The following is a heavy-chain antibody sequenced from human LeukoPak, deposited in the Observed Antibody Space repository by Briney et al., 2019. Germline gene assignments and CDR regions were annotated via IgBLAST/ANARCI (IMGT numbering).Heavy chain of an antibody. J-gene: IGHJ4*02. CDR2: IYTSGST. V-gene: IGHV4-61*02. Sequence: SETLSLTCTVSGGSISSGSYYWSWIRQPAGKGLEWIGRIYTSGSTNYNPSLKSRVTISVDTSKNQFSLKLSSVTAADTAVYYCARDFDYWGQGALVTVSS. CDR3: ARDFDY. CDR1: GGSISSGSYY.